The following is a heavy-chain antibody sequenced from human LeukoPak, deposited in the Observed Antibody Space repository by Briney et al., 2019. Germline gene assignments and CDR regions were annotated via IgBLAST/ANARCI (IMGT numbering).Heavy chain of an antibody. CDR1: GFTFSHYT. J-gene: IGHJ4*02. D-gene: IGHD2-2*01. CDR2: ISYDGSNK. CDR3: ARDASDLVVPGNFDY. Sequence: PGGSLRLSCAASGFTFSHYTMNWVRQAPGKGLEWVAVISYDGSNKYYADSVKGRFTISRDNSKNTLYLQMNSLRAEDTAVYYCARDASDLVVPGNFDYWGQGTLVTVSS. V-gene: IGHV3-30-3*01.